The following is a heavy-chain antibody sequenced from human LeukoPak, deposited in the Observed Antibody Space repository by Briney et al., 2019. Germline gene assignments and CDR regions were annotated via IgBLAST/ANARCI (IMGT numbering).Heavy chain of an antibody. V-gene: IGHV3-48*01. CDR2: ISSSSSTI. CDR3: ARTIEMATISYFDY. Sequence: GGSLRLSCAASGFTFSSYSMNWVRQAPGKGLEWVSYISSSSSTIYYADSVKGRFTISRDNAKNSLYLQMNSLRAGDTAVYYCARTIEMATISYFDYWGQGTLVTVSS. D-gene: IGHD5-24*01. J-gene: IGHJ4*02. CDR1: GFTFSSYS.